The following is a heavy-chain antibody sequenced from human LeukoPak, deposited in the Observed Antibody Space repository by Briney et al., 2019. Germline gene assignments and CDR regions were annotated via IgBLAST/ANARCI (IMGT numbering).Heavy chain of an antibody. CDR2: IYYSGST. Sequence: KPSETLSLTCTVSGGSISSYYWSWIRQPPGKGLEWIGYIYYSGSTNYNPSLKSRVTISVDTSKNQFSLKLSSVTAADTAVYYCARGYYGGNSDFDYWGQGTLVTVSS. V-gene: IGHV4-59*01. J-gene: IGHJ4*02. CDR3: ARGYYGGNSDFDY. D-gene: IGHD4-23*01. CDR1: GGSISSYY.